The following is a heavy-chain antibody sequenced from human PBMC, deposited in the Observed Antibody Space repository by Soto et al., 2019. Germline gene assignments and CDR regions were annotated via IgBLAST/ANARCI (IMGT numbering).Heavy chain of an antibody. CDR3: ARGLGGHLDY. CDR1: GYTLTNYA. Sequence: EASVKVSCKASGYTLTNYAISWVRQAPGQGLEWMGIINPSGGSTSYPQKFQGRVTVTRDTSTTTVYMELSSLRSEDTAVYYCARGLGGHLDYWGQGTPVTVSS. D-gene: IGHD3-16*01. J-gene: IGHJ4*02. V-gene: IGHV1-46*01. CDR2: INPSGGST.